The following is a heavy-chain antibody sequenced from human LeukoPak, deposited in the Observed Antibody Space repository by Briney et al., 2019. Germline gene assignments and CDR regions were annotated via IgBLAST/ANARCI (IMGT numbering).Heavy chain of an antibody. CDR2: IIPIFGTA. D-gene: IGHD4-23*01. CDR3: ASGDYRSTAVDYYYYMGV. CDR1: GCTFSSYA. J-gene: IGHJ6*03. Sequence: ASVKVSCKASGCTFSSYAISWVRQAPGQGLEWMGGIIPIFGTANYAQKFQGRVTITTDESTSTAYMELSSLRSEDKAVYYCASGDYRSTAVDYYYYMGVWGKGATVTVSS. V-gene: IGHV1-69*05.